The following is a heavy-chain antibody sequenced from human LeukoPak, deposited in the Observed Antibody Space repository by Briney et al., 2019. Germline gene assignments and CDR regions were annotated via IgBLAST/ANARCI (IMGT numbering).Heavy chain of an antibody. V-gene: IGHV4-38-2*02. CDR2: IHHSGST. CDR1: GYSISSGYY. J-gene: IGHJ4*02. CDR3: ARISSGWSPSQ. Sequence: SETLSLTCIVSGYSISSGYYWGWIRQPPGKGLEWIGNIHHSGSTYYSPSLKSRVTTSVDTSKNQFSLKLSSVTAADTAVYYCARISSGWSPSQWGQGTLVTVSS. D-gene: IGHD6-19*01.